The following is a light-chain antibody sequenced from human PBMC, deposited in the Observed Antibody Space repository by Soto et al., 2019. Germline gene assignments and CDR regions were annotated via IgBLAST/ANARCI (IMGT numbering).Light chain of an antibody. J-gene: IGKJ1*01. CDR1: QSISSY. CDR3: QQSYSTLWT. CDR2: AAS. V-gene: IGKV1-39*01. Sequence: DIPMTQSPSSLSASVGDRVTITCRASQSISSYLNWYQQKPGKAPKLLIYAASSLQSGVTSRFSGSGSVTDFTLTISSLQTEDYATYYCQQSYSTLWTFGQGTKVDIK.